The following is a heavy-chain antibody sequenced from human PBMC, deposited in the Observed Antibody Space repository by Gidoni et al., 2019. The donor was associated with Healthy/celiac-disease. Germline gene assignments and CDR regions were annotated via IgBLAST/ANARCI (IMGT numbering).Heavy chain of an antibody. CDR3: ANIPYYYGSGSYYNGDFDY. D-gene: IGHD3-10*01. CDR1: GFTFSSHG. Sequence: QVQLVESGGGVVQPGRSLRLSCAASGFTFSSHGMHWVRQAPGKGLEWVAVISYDGSNKYYADSVKGRFTISRDNSKNTLYLQMNSLRAEDTAVYYCANIPYYYGSGSYYNGDFDYWGQGTLVTVSS. J-gene: IGHJ4*02. V-gene: IGHV3-30*18. CDR2: ISYDGSNK.